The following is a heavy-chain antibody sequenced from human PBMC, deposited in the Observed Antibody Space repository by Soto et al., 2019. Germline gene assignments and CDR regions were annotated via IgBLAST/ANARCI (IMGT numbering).Heavy chain of an antibody. CDR3: ARVYSGYDS. V-gene: IGHV4-59*01. D-gene: IGHD5-12*01. Sequence: TLPLSGNRPGGSICRYHWCWIRQPPGKGLEWIGYIYYSGSTNYNPSLKSRVTISVDTSKNQFSLRLSSVTAADTAVYYCARVYSGYDSWGQGTLVTVSS. CDR1: GGSICRYH. CDR2: IYYSGST. J-gene: IGHJ5*02.